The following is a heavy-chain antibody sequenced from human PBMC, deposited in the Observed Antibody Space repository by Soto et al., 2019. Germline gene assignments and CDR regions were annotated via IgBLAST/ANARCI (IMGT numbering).Heavy chain of an antibody. Sequence: PGRSMRLSCAASGFGVHYAWMNGVRQAPGKGLEWVGRIKSKTDGGTTDYVAPVKGRFTISRDDSRNTLYLQMNSLKTEDTAVYYCSTVGYSGYEGAFDIWGQGTMVTVSS. V-gene: IGHV3-15*07. CDR1: GFGVHYAW. D-gene: IGHD5-12*01. J-gene: IGHJ3*02. CDR2: IKSKTDGGTT. CDR3: STVGYSGYEGAFDI.